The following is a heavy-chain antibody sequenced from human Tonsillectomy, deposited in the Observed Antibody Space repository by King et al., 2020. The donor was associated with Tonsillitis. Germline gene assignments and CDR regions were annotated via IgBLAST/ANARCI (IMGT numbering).Heavy chain of an antibody. V-gene: IGHV4-59*01. Sequence: QLQESGPGLVKPSETLSLMCTVSGGSINSYYWSWIRQPPGKGLEWIGYIYYSGSTNYNPPLKSRVTISVDTSKNQFSLKLTSVTAADTAVYFCARDKGYSSSPFAYWGQGTLVTVSS. J-gene: IGHJ4*02. CDR1: GGSINSYY. D-gene: IGHD6-13*01. CDR3: ARDKGYSSSPFAY. CDR2: IYYSGST.